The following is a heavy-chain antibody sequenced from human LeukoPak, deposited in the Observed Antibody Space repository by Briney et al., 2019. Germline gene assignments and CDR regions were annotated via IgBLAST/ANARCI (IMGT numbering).Heavy chain of an antibody. CDR2: IYSGGST. J-gene: IGHJ4*02. D-gene: IGHD4-17*01. Sequence: GGSLRLSCAASGFTVSSNYMSWVRQAPGKGLEWVSVIYSGGSTYYADSVKGRFTISRDNSKNTLYLQMSSLRAEDTAVYYCARRNYDDHGDPFDYWGQGTLVTVSS. V-gene: IGHV3-66*01. CDR1: GFTVSSNY. CDR3: ARRNYDDHGDPFDY.